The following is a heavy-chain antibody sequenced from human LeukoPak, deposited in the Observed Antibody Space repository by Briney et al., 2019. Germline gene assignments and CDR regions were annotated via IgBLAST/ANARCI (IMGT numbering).Heavy chain of an antibody. J-gene: IGHJ4*02. CDR3: ASHGVTPGELDY. CDR1: GFTFSSYA. D-gene: IGHD4-23*01. CDR2: ISGSGGST. V-gene: IGHV3-23*01. Sequence: GGSLTLSCAASGFTFSSYAMSWVRQAPGKGLEWISAISGSGGSTYYADSVKGRFTISRDNSKNTLYLQMNSLSAEDTAVYYCASHGVTPGELDYWGQGTLVTVSS.